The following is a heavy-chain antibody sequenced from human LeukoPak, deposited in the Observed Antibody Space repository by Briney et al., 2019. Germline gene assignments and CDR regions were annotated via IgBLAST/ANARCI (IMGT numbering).Heavy chain of an antibody. D-gene: IGHD6-19*01. CDR2: TYYRSKWYT. J-gene: IGHJ4*02. CDR3: ARDVGTSGWHTFDY. V-gene: IGHV6-1*01. Sequence: SQTLSLTCDISGESVSSKNGAWNWIRQSPSRGLEWLGRTYYRSKWYTDYAVSMNGRITISPDTSKNQFSLQFYSVTPDDTAVYYCARDVGTSGWHTFDYWGQGTLVTVSS. CDR1: GESVSSKNGA.